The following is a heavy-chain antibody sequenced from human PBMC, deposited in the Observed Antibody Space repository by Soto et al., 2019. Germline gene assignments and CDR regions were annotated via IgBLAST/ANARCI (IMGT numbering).Heavy chain of an antibody. V-gene: IGHV3-21*01. CDR1: GFTFSNYA. CDR3: AREPEGIAAALDY. CDR2: ISSSGSFI. Sequence: EVQLLESGGGLAQPGASLRLSCAASGFTFSNYAMSWVRQAPGKGLEWVSSISSSGSFIYYADSVKGRFTISRDDAEKSLYLQMNSLRAEDTALYYCAREPEGIAAALDYWGRGTLVTVSS. D-gene: IGHD6-13*01. J-gene: IGHJ4*02.